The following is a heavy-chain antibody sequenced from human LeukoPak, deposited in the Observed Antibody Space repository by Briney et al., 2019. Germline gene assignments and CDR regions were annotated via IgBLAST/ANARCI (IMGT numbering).Heavy chain of an antibody. Sequence: PSETLSLTCAVHGGSFSGYYYNWVRQSPGKGLEWIGHVNHNGKTNYSPSLKSRVTISVDTSKNQFSLTLTSVSAADTAIYFCARGWGGFDSWGQGTLVTVSS. J-gene: IGHJ5*01. CDR2: VNHNGKT. CDR3: ARGWGGFDS. CDR1: GGSFSGYY. V-gene: IGHV4-34*01. D-gene: IGHD3-16*01.